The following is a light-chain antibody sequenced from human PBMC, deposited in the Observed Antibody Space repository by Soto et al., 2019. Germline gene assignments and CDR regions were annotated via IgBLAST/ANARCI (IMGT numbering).Light chain of an antibody. Sequence: QSVLTQPASVSGSPGQSITISCTGTSSDVGGYNYVSWYQQHPGKAPKLMIYDVSNRPSGVSNRFSGSKSGNTASLTISGLQAEDDFYYYCSYYTRSSPLVNVSGTGTMLTVL. CDR1: SSDVGGYNY. CDR3: SYYTRSSPLVNV. CDR2: DVS. V-gene: IGLV2-14*01. J-gene: IGLJ1*01.